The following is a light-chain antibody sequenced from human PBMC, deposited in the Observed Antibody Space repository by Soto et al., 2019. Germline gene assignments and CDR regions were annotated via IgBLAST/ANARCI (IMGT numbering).Light chain of an antibody. J-gene: IGKJ4*01. CDR3: QQRSNWPPGLT. Sequence: EIVLTQSPATLSLSPGERATLSCRASQSVGTFLAWYQQKPGQAPRLLIYDASNRATGIPARFSGSGSGTDSILTISSLEPEDSAVYYCQQRSNWPPGLTYGGGTKVEIK. CDR2: DAS. CDR1: QSVGTF. V-gene: IGKV3-11*01.